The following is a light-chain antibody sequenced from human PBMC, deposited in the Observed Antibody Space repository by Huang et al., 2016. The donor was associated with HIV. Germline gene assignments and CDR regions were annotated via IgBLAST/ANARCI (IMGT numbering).Light chain of an antibody. J-gene: IGKJ5*01. CDR3: QQHSYWPIT. CDR2: DAA. CDR1: QSVSTF. V-gene: IGKV3-11*01. Sequence: DIVLTQSPATLSLSPGESATVSCRASQSVSTFLAWYQHKPGQAPRLLSFDAANRASGVPARFSGTGSGTDFTLTISSLEPSDVAVYYCQQHSYWPITFGRGTRLEI.